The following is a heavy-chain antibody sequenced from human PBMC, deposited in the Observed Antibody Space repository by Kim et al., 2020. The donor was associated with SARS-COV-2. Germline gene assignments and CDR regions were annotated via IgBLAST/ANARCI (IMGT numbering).Heavy chain of an antibody. D-gene: IGHD1-26*01. CDR3: AKDRDQWDHGFMDV. V-gene: IGHV1-46*01. J-gene: IGHJ6*02. Sequence: AEKFQGRFTITRDTSTSTVYMDLTSLSSDDTGVYYCAKDRDQWDHGFMDVWGQGTTVTVSS.